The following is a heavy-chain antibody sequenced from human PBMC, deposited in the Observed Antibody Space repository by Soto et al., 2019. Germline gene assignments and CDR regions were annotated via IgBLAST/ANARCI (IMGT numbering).Heavy chain of an antibody. J-gene: IGHJ4*02. V-gene: IGHV4-34*01. CDR2: INDSGGA. D-gene: IGHD6-25*01. CDR3: ARLPARHPNQMIAAATAVS. Sequence: PSETLSLTGVVDGGAFSGYSWSWIRQFPGKEMEGIGEINDSGGATYNPPLRGRVTISVDTSKRQYSLNLRSVTAADAATYYCARLPARHPNQMIAAATAVSWGPGTVVTVSS. CDR1: GGAFSGYS.